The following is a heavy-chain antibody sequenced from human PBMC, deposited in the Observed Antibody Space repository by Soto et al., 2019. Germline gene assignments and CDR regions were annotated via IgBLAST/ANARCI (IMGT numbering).Heavy chain of an antibody. CDR1: GFSFRSYW. V-gene: IGHV3-74*01. J-gene: IGHJ4*02. CDR3: AREYYGVLTGYYNDY. CDR2: ISSDGTTT. D-gene: IGHD3-9*01. Sequence: EVQLVESRGGLVQSGGSLGLSCVASGFSFRSYWMHWVRQAPGKGLVWVARISSDGTTTTYADSANGRFTVSRDNAANTLYLQMSSLRAEDTAVYYCAREYYGVLTGYYNDYWGQGTLVTVSS.